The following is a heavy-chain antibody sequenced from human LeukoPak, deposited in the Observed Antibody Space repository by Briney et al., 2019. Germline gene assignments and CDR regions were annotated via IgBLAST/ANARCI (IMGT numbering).Heavy chain of an antibody. CDR2: INHSGST. D-gene: IGHD3-22*01. V-gene: IGHV4-34*01. J-gene: IGHJ4*02. Sequence: SETLSLTCAVYGVSFSGYYWSWIRQPPGKGLEWIGEINHSGSTNYNPSLKSRVTISVDTSKNQFSLKLSSVTAADTAVYYCARGEHLEYYYDSSGYYFDYWGQGTLVTVSS. CDR1: GVSFSGYY. CDR3: ARGEHLEYYYDSSGYYFDY.